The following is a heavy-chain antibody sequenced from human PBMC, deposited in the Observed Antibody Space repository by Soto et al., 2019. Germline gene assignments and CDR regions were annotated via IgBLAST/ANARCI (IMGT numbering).Heavy chain of an antibody. V-gene: IGHV3-7*01. CDR3: ARVDGLQGYYYYYGMDX. CDR1: GFTFSSYW. J-gene: IGHJ6*02. CDR2: IKQDGSEK. Sequence: GGSLRLSCAASGFTFSSYWMSWVRQAPGKGLEWVANIKQDGSEKYYVYSVKGRFNISRDNAKNSLYLQMNSLRAEDTAVYYCARVDGLQGYYYYYGMDXWGQGTTVTVS. D-gene: IGHD3-10*01.